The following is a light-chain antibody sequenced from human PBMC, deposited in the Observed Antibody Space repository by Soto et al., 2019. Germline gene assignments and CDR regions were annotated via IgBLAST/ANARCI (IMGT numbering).Light chain of an antibody. Sequence: DIKMTQSPSTLSASVGDRVTITCRASQSISSWLAWYQQKPGKAPKLLIYDASSLESGVPSRFSGSGSGTEFTRTISSLQPDDFATYYCQQYNSYLFTFGPGTKVDIK. CDR1: QSISSW. J-gene: IGKJ3*01. CDR2: DAS. CDR3: QQYNSYLFT. V-gene: IGKV1-5*01.